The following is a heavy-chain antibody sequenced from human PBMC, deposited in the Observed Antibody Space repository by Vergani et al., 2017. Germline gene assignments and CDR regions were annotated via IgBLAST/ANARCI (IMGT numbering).Heavy chain of an antibody. CDR2: IFYSGTT. J-gene: IGHJ6*03. CDR1: GGSISSGDHC. D-gene: IGHD6-25*01. V-gene: IGHV4-31*11. CDR3: SRVDTQVPATSHFYYMDV. Sequence: QVQLQESGPGVVKPSQTLSLTCAVSGGSISSGDHCWTWIRQRPGKGLEWIGYIFYSGTTYDNPSLRSRLTISVDTSKNQFSLKLRSVTAAGTAVYYCSRVDTQVPATSHFYYMDVWGKGTTVVVSS.